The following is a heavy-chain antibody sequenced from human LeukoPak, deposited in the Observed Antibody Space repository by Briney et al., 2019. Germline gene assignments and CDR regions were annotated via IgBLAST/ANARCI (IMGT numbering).Heavy chain of an antibody. CDR3: AKGSGIAVAGNFDY. D-gene: IGHD6-19*01. CDR2: ISGSGAST. Sequence: PGGSLRLSRAASGFTFSSYAMSWVRQAPGKGLEWVSAISGSGASTYYADSVKGRFTISRDNSKNTLYLQMNSLRAEDTAVYYCAKGSGIAVAGNFDYWGQGTLVTLSS. J-gene: IGHJ4*02. CDR1: GFTFSSYA. V-gene: IGHV3-23*01.